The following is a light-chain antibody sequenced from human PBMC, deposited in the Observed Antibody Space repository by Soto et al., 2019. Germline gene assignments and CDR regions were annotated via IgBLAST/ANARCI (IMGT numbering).Light chain of an antibody. J-gene: IGLJ2*01. CDR2: SND. CDR3: AAWDDSLNGHVL. CDR1: SSNIGVNS. Sequence: QSVLTQPPSASGTPGQTVSISCSGTSSNIGVNSVSLYQHLPGAAPKLLIHSNDQRPSGVPVRFSGFKSGTSASLAISGLQSEDEADYYCAAWDDSLNGHVLFGGGTKVTVL. V-gene: IGLV1-44*01.